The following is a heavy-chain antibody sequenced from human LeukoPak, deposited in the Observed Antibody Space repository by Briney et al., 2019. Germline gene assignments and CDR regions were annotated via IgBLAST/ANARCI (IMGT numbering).Heavy chain of an antibody. CDR3: ARDHPYYHDN. CDR2: IYSAGST. CDR1: GFPVSGNY. J-gene: IGHJ4*02. V-gene: IGHV3-53*01. D-gene: IGHD3-22*01. Sequence: PGGSLRLSCAASGFPVSGNYMSWVRQAPGKGLEWVSVIYSAGSTYYADSVRGRFTISRDNSKNALYLQMNSLRAEDTAVYYCARDHPYYHDNWGQGTLVTVSS.